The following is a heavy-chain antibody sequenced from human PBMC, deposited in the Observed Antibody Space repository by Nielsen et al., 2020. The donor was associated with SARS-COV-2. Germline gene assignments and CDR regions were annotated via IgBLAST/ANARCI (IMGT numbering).Heavy chain of an antibody. V-gene: IGHV4-59*01. J-gene: IGHJ4*02. CDR2: IYYSGST. Sequence: ESLKISCTVSGGSISSYYWSWIRQPPGKGLEWIGYIYYSGSTNYNPSLKSRVTISVDTSKNQFSLKLSSVTAADTAVYYCARGEAESVYSYGLGYWGQGTLVTVSS. D-gene: IGHD5-18*01. CDR1: GGSISSYY. CDR3: ARGEAESVYSYGLGY.